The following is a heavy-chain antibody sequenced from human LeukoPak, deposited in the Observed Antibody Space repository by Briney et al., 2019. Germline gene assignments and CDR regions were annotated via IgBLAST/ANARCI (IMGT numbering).Heavy chain of an antibody. CDR1: GFTFSDYS. CDR3: ARDYKYAFDN. D-gene: IGHD5-24*01. J-gene: IGHJ4*02. CDR2: IGIDSGNT. Sequence: GGSLRLSCAASGFTFSDYSMNWVRQAPGKGLEWVSYIGIDSGNTNYADSVKGRFHISGDKAKNPLYLQMNSLRVEDTAVYYCARDYKYAFDNWGEGTLVTVSS. V-gene: IGHV3-48*01.